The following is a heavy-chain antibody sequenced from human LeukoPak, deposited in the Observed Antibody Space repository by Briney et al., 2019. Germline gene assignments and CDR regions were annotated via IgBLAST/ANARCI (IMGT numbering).Heavy chain of an antibody. CDR1: GFTFSTYT. D-gene: IGHD5-18*01. V-gene: IGHV3-21*01. CDR2: ISSSSSYI. Sequence: PGGSLRLSCAASGFTFSTYTMNWVRQAPGKGLEWVSSISSSSSYIFYADSLKGRFTISRDNAKNSLFLQMNSLRAEDTAVYYCASGSYGNFDFWGQGTLVTVSS. CDR3: ASGSYGNFDF. J-gene: IGHJ4*02.